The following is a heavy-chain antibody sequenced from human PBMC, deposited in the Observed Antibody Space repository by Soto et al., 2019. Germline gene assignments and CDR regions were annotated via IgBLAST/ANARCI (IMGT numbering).Heavy chain of an antibody. D-gene: IGHD3-22*01. CDR3: VPRSNEAKHITMIVLGCSLDI. J-gene: IGHJ3*02. V-gene: IGHV4-39*01. CDR2: IYYSGGT. Sequence: SDTLSRACTVSGGSISSSSYYWGWIRQPPWKWLEWIGSIYYSGGTYYNPSLKSRVTISVETSKHQFSLKLSSVTAADTAVYYCVPRSNEAKHITMIVLGCSLDIWGQGKMVTV. CDR1: GGSISSSSYY.